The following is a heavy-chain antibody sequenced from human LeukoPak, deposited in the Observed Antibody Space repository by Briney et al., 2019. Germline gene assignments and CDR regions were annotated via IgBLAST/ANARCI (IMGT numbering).Heavy chain of an antibody. D-gene: IGHD2-2*01. Sequence: SETLSLPCTVSGGSINNYYWSWIRQPPGKGLEWIGYIHYSGSTNYNPSLKSRVTISVGTSKNQFSLKLSSVTAADTAVYYCARRRTTGLVGYMYVWGIGTTVTVSS. CDR1: GGSINNYY. CDR2: IHYSGST. CDR3: ARRRTTGLVGYMYV. J-gene: IGHJ6*03. V-gene: IGHV4-59*08.